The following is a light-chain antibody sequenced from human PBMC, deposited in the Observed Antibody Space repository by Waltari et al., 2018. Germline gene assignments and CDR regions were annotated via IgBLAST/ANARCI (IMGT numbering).Light chain of an antibody. Sequence: DIVMTQSPDSLAVSLGERATINCKSSQSLLYSSNNKNYLAWYQQKPGQPPKLLVYWASTRESGVPDRFSGSGSGTDFTLTISSLQAEDVAVYYCQQSFTTRTFGQGTKVEIK. V-gene: IGKV4-1*01. CDR1: QSLLYSSNNKNY. J-gene: IGKJ1*01. CDR3: QQSFTTRT. CDR2: WAS.